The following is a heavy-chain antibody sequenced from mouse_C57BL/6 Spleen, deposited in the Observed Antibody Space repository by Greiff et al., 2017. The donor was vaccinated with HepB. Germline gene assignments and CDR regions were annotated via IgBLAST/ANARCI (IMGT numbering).Heavy chain of an antibody. D-gene: IGHD2-3*01. CDR1: GFTFSSYA. Sequence: EVMLVESGGGLVKPGGSLKLSCAASGFTFSSYAMSWVRQTPEKRLEWVATISDGGSYTYYPDNVKGRFTISRDNAKNNLYLQMSHLKSEDTAMYYCARESYDPMAYWGQGTLVTVSA. CDR2: ISDGGSYT. J-gene: IGHJ3*01. V-gene: IGHV5-4*01. CDR3: ARESYDPMAY.